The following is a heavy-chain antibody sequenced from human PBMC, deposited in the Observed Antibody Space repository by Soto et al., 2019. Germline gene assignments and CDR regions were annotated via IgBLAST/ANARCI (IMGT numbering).Heavy chain of an antibody. J-gene: IGHJ4*02. CDR1: GGSISSGDYY. CDR3: ARDPESGLFDY. D-gene: IGHD3-3*01. CDR2: IYYSGST. V-gene: IGHV4-30-4*01. Sequence: PSETLSLTCTVSGGSISSGDYYWSWIRQPPGKGLEWIGYIYYSGSTYYNPPLKSRVTISVDTSKNQFSLKLSSVTAADTAVYYCARDPESGLFDYWGQGTLVTVSS.